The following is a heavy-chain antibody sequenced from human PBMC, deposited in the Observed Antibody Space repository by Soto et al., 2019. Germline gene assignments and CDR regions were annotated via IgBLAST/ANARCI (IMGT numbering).Heavy chain of an antibody. V-gene: IGHV3-23*01. J-gene: IGHJ4*02. CDR3: AGIFYWQFFDY. CDR1: GYTISSYA. D-gene: IGHD2-8*02. CDR2: ISGSGGST. Sequence: GGSLRLSCAASGYTISSYAMSWVRQAPGKGLEWVSSISGSGGSTYYADSVKSRFTISRDNSRNTPYVHMNSLRAEDTAVYYFAGIFYWQFFDYWGQGTLVTVSS.